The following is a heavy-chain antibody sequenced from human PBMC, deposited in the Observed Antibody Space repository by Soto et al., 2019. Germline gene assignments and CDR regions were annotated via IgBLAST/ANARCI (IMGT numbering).Heavy chain of an antibody. J-gene: IGHJ6*02. Sequence: SETLSLTCTVSGDSIRSGNHYWSWIRQPPGKGLEWIGYIYYSGSTYYSPSLKSRVTISVDTSKNQFSLNLSSVTAADTAVYYCARDTKEYYYDSSGYYLGYYYYGMDVWGQGTTVTVSS. D-gene: IGHD3-22*01. CDR2: IYYSGST. CDR1: GDSIRSGNHY. V-gene: IGHV4-30-4*02. CDR3: ARDTKEYYYDSSGYYLGYYYYGMDV.